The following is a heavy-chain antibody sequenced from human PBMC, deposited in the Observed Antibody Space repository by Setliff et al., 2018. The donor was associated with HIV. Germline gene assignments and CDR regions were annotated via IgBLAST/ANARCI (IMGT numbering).Heavy chain of an antibody. CDR2: IYYSGST. V-gene: IGHV4-39*07. CDR3: ARAPTHYFGNNKSSWPDAFDI. Sequence: SETLSLTCTVSGGSINTYYWGWIRQPPGKGLEWIGSIYYSGSTYYNPSLKSRVTMSVDTSKNQFSLKLSSVTAADTAVYYCARAPTHYFGNNKSSWPDAFDIWGLGTMVTVSS. D-gene: IGHD3-10*01. J-gene: IGHJ3*02. CDR1: GGSINTYY.